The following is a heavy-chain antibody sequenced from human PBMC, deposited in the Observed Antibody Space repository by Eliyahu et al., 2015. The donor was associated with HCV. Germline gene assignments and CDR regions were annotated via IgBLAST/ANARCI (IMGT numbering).Heavy chain of an antibody. V-gene: IGHV3-15*01. J-gene: IGHJ3*02. CDR1: GFXFSNAW. D-gene: IGHD3-22*01. CDR2: IKSKTDGGTT. CDR3: TGRGGSSGYYYASAAFDM. Sequence: EVQLVESGGGLVKPGGSLRLSCAASGFXFSNAWXXWVRQAPGKGLEWVGRIKSKTDGGTTDYAAPVKGRFTISRDDSKNTLYLQMNSLKTEDTAVYYCTGRGGSSGYYYASAAFDMWGQGTMVAVSS.